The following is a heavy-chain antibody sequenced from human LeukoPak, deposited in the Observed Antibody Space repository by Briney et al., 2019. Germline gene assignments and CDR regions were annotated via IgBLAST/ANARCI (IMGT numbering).Heavy chain of an antibody. CDR3: ARLSYCSSTSCYLDGY. Sequence: KTSETLSLTCTVSGYSISSGYYWGWIRQPPGKGLEWIGSIYHSGSTYYNPSLKSRVTISVDTSKNQFSLKLSSVTAADTAVYYCARLSYCSSTSCYLDGYWGQGTLVTVSS. J-gene: IGHJ4*02. D-gene: IGHD2-2*01. CDR1: GYSISSGYY. CDR2: IYHSGST. V-gene: IGHV4-38-2*02.